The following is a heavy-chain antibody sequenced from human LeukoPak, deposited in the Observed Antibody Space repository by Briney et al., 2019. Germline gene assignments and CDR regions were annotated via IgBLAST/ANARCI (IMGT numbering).Heavy chain of an antibody. CDR3: AKVISGSYPADYYFDY. CDR1: GFTFSSYA. J-gene: IGHJ4*02. Sequence: GSLRLSCAASGFTFSSYAMSWVRQAPGKGLEWVSAISGSGGSTYYADSVKGRFTISRDNSKNTLYLQMNSLRAEDTAEYYCAKVISGSYPADYYFDYWGQGTLVTVSS. V-gene: IGHV3-23*01. D-gene: IGHD1-26*01. CDR2: ISGSGGST.